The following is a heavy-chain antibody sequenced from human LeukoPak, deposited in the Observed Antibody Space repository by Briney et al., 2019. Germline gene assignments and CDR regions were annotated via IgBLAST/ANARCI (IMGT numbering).Heavy chain of an antibody. J-gene: IGHJ4*02. CDR1: GFTFSSYG. CDR3: AKGVAGTPDY. V-gene: IGHV3-30*18. CDR2: ISYDGSNK. D-gene: IGHD2-15*01. Sequence: GGSLRLSCAASGFTFSSYGMHWVRQTPGKGLEWVAVISYDGSNKYYADSVKGRFTISRDNSKNTLYLQMNSLRAEDTAVYYCAKGVAGTPDYWGQGTLVTVSS.